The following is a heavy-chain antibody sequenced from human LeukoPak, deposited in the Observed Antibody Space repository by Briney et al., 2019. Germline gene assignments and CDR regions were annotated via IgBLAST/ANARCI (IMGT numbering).Heavy chain of an antibody. Sequence: GASVKVSRKASGYTFTGYYMHWVRQAPGQGLEWIGWINPNSGGTNYAQKFQGRVTMTRDTSISTAYMELSRLRSDDTAVYYCARVRSESYYRYWGQGTLVTVAS. J-gene: IGHJ4*02. CDR2: INPNSGGT. CDR1: GYTFTGYY. CDR3: ARVRSESYYRY. D-gene: IGHD1-26*01. V-gene: IGHV1-2*02.